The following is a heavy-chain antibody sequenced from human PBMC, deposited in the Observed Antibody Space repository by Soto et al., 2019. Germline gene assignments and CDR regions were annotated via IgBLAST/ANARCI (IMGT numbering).Heavy chain of an antibody. J-gene: IGHJ2*01. Sequence: PGGSLRLSCVGSGFTFSSYNMNWARQAPGKGLEWVSYISSSGRTIYYADSVKGRFTISRDNAKNSLYLQMNSLRDEDTAVYYCARDHCRGGSCYWYFDLWGRGTLVTVSS. CDR3: ARDHCRGGSCYWYFDL. V-gene: IGHV3-48*02. CDR2: ISSSGRTI. CDR1: GFTFSSYN. D-gene: IGHD2-15*01.